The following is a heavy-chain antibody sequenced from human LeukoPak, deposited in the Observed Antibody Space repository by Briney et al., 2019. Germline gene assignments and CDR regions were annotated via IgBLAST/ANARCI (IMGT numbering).Heavy chain of an antibody. Sequence: PSETLSLTCAVYGGSFSDYYWSWIRQPPGKGLEWIGEINHSGSTNYNPSLKSRVTIPVDTSKNQFSLKLSSVTAADTAVYYCARERIFGVVFAFDIWGQGTMVTVSS. J-gene: IGHJ3*02. CDR1: GGSFSDYY. D-gene: IGHD3-3*01. V-gene: IGHV4-34*09. CDR2: INHSGST. CDR3: ARERIFGVVFAFDI.